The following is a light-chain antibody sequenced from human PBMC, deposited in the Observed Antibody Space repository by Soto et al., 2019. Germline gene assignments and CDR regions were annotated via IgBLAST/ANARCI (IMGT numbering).Light chain of an antibody. CDR1: SSDVGAYNY. CDR3: FSFTTDWTHV. CDR2: EVS. V-gene: IGLV2-14*01. J-gene: IGLJ1*01. Sequence: QPVLTQPASVSGSPGQSITISCTGTSSDVGAYNYVSWFQQHPGKAPTLIISEVSNRPSGVSNRFSGSKSGNAASLTISGLQAEDEADYFCFSFTTDWTHVFGTGTKVTVL.